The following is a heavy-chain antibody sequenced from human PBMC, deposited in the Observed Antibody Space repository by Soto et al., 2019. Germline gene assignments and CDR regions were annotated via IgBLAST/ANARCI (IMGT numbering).Heavy chain of an antibody. CDR2: ISYDGSNK. Sequence: GGSLRLSCAAAGFTFSNYGIHWVRTAPGKGLEWVAVISYDGSNKYYADSVKGRFTISRDNSKNTLYLQMNSLRAEDTAMYYCAKQLFPHTNAFDIWGQGTMVTVSS. CDR3: AKQLFPHTNAFDI. V-gene: IGHV3-30*18. J-gene: IGHJ3*02. D-gene: IGHD2-21*01. CDR1: GFTFSNYG.